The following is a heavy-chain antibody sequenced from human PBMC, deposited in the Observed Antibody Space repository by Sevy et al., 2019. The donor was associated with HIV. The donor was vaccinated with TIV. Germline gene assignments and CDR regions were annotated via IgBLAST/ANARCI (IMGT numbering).Heavy chain of an antibody. CDR3: ARMNYSASAPGSWFDP. V-gene: IGHV4-59*01. Sequence: SETLSLTCTVSGGSISSYYWSWIRQPPGKGLEWIAYMYYSGITNYSPSLKSRLTISIDTSKHHFSLKLRSVTAADTAVYYCARMNYSASAPGSWFDPWGQGTLVTVSS. D-gene: IGHD1-26*01. J-gene: IGHJ5*02. CDR2: MYYSGIT. CDR1: GGSISSYY.